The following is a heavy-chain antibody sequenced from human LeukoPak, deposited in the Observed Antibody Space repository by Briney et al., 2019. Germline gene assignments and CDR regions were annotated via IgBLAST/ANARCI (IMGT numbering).Heavy chain of an antibody. J-gene: IGHJ6*03. Sequence: GGSLRLSCAASGFTFSTSWTNWVRQAPGKGLEWVVSINPDGSEKYSVDSVEGRFTISRDNAKNFLYLQMNSLRAEDTALYYCAKHAGAGYYFYMDVWGKGTTVTVSS. V-gene: IGHV3-7*03. D-gene: IGHD1-26*01. CDR1: GFTFSTSW. CDR2: INPDGSEK. CDR3: AKHAGAGYYFYMDV.